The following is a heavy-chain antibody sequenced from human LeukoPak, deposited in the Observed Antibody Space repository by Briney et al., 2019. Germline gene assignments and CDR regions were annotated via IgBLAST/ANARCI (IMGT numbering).Heavy chain of an antibody. Sequence: NPSETLSLTCTVSGGSISNYYWSWIRQPPGEGLEWIGYISYSGSTNYNPSLKSRVTISVDMSKNQFSLKLSSVTAADTAVYYCARAPVGATTIDYWGQGTLVTVSS. D-gene: IGHD1-26*01. V-gene: IGHV4-59*12. CDR1: GGSISNYY. CDR2: ISYSGST. CDR3: ARAPVGATTIDY. J-gene: IGHJ4*02.